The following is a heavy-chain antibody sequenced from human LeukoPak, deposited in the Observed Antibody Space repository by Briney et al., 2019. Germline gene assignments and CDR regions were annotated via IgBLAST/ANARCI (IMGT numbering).Heavy chain of an antibody. J-gene: IGHJ5*02. CDR1: GGSISSYY. Sequence: SETLSLTWTVSGGSISSYYWSWIRQPAGKGLEWIGRIYTSGSTNYNPSLKSRVTMSVDTSKNQFSLKLSSVTAADTAVYYCARDQRGELPNLFDPRGQGTLATVSS. CDR2: IYTSGST. V-gene: IGHV4-4*07. CDR3: ARDQRGELPNLFDP. D-gene: IGHD1-26*01.